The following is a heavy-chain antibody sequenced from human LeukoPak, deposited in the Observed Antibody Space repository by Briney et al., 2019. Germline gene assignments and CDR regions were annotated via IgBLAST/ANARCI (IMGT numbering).Heavy chain of an antibody. J-gene: IGHJ4*02. V-gene: IGHV3-23*01. D-gene: IGHD2-21*02. CDR2: ISGSDTST. CDR3: AKDGTGCGGDCYSDY. Sequence: GGSLRLSCPASGFTFSPYALTWVRQAPGKGLEWVSSISGSDTSTYYADSVKGRFTISRDNSKNTLYLQMNSLRAEDTALYYCAKDGTGCGGDCYSDYWGQGTLVTVSS. CDR1: GFTFSPYA.